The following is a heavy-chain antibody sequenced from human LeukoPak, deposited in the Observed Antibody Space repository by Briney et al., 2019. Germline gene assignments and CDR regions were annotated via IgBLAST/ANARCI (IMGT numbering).Heavy chain of an antibody. D-gene: IGHD2-15*01. CDR2: IIPIFGTA. CDR3: ARERAGSRGFDY. CDR1: GGTFISYA. Sequence: SVKVSCKASGGTFISYAISWVRQAPGQGLEWMGGIIPIFGTANYAQKFQGRVTITADESTSTAYMELSSLRSEDTALYYSARERAGSRGFDYWGQGTLVTVSS. V-gene: IGHV1-69*01. J-gene: IGHJ4*02.